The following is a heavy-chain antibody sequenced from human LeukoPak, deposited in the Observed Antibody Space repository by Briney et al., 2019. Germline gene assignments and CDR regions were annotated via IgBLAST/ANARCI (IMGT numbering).Heavy chain of an antibody. CDR3: ARQVRKKIDY. V-gene: IGHV4-39*01. Sequence: SETLSLTCTVSGGSISSSSYYWGWIRQPPGKGREWIVSIYYSGSTYYNPSLKSRVTISVDTSKNQFSLKLSSVTAADTAVYYCARQVRKKIDYWGQGTLVTVSS. CDR2: IYYSGST. CDR1: GGSISSSSYY. J-gene: IGHJ4*02.